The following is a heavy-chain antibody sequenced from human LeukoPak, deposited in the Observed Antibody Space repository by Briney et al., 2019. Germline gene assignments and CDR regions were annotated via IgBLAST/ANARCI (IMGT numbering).Heavy chain of an antibody. J-gene: IGHJ4*02. CDR2: IIPILGIA. CDR3: AISGYDSPFDY. Sequence: ASVKVSCKASGGTFSSYAISWVRQAPGQGLEWMGRIIPILGIANYAQKFQGRVTITADKSTSTAYMELSSLRSEDTAVYYCAISGYDSPFDYWGQGTLVTVSS. V-gene: IGHV1-69*04. CDR1: GGTFSSYA. D-gene: IGHD5-12*01.